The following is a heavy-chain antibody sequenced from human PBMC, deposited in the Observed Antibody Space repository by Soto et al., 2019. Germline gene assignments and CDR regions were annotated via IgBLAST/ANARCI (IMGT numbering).Heavy chain of an antibody. CDR2: INPNSGGT. CDR3: ARDNDIVVVPAAIDYYYYGMDV. Sequence: ASVKVSCKASGYTFTGYYMHWVRQAPGQGLEWMGWINPNSGGTNYAQKFQGWVTITADESTSTAYMELSSLRSGDTAVYYCARDNDIVVVPAAIDYYYYGMDVWGQGTTVTVSS. D-gene: IGHD2-2*01. CDR1: GYTFTGYY. V-gene: IGHV1-2*04. J-gene: IGHJ6*02.